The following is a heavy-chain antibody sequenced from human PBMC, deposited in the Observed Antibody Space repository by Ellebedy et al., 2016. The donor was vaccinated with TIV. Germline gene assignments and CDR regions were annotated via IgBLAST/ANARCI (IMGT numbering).Heavy chain of an antibody. Sequence: AASVKVSCKASGYTFTGYSMHWVRQAPGQGLEWMGWINPNSGGTNYAQKFQGRVTMTRDTSISTAYMELSRLRSDDTAVYYCARTRGYSGYDSYGMDVWGQGTTVTVSS. CDR1: GYTFTGYS. J-gene: IGHJ6*02. D-gene: IGHD5-12*01. CDR3: ARTRGYSGYDSYGMDV. CDR2: INPNSGGT. V-gene: IGHV1-2*02.